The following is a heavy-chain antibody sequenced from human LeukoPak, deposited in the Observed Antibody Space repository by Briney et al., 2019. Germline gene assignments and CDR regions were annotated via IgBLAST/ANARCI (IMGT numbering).Heavy chain of an antibody. V-gene: IGHV4-34*01. Sequence: SETLSLTCAVYGGSFSGYYWSWIRQPPGKGLEWIGEINHSGSTNYNPSLKSRVTISVDTSKNQFSLKLSSVTAADTAVYYCARKVVVVPATKRGWFDPWGQGTLVTVSS. CDR3: ARKVVVVPATKRGWFDP. CDR1: GGSFSGYY. CDR2: INHSGST. J-gene: IGHJ5*02. D-gene: IGHD2-2*01.